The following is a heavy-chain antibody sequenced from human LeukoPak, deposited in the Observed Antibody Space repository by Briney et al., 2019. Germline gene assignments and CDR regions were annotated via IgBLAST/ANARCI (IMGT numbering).Heavy chain of an antibody. V-gene: IGHV3-21*01. CDR3: ARGPLTYDYVWGSCPY. CDR1: GFTFSSCS. Sequence: PGGSLRLSCAVSGFTFSSCSMNWVRQAPGKGLEWVSSISSSSSYIYYADSVKGRFTISRDNAKNSLYLQMNSLRAEDTAVYYCARGPLTYDYVWGSCPYWGQGTLVTVSS. D-gene: IGHD3-16*01. CDR2: ISSSSSYI. J-gene: IGHJ4*02.